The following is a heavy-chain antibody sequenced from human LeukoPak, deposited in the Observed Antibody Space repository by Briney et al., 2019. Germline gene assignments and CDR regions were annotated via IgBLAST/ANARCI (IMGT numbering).Heavy chain of an antibody. CDR1: GGSISSSSYY. CDR2: IYYSGST. CDR3: ARTIAVAGIGGWFDP. D-gene: IGHD6-19*01. Sequence: SETLSLTCTVSGGSISSSSYYWGWIRQPPGKGLEWIGSIYYSGSTYYNPSLKSRVTISVDTSKNQFSLKLSSVTAADTAVYYCARTIAVAGIGGWFDPWGQGTLVTVSS. J-gene: IGHJ5*02. V-gene: IGHV4-39*07.